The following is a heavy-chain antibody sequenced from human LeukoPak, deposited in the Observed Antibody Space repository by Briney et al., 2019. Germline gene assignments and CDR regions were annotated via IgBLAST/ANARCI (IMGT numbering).Heavy chain of an antibody. CDR2: IKSETDGGTT. CDR1: GFTFNSAL. V-gene: IGHV3-15*01. CDR3: TTEWDRGYSPPRPVGV. Sequence: GGSLRLSCAASGFTFNSALMIWVRQAPGKGLEWVGHIKSETDGGTTDYAAPVKGRFAISRDDSKSTLYLQMNSLKSEDTAVYYCTTEWDRGYSPPRPVGVWGQGTTVTVSS. D-gene: IGHD5-18*01. J-gene: IGHJ6*02.